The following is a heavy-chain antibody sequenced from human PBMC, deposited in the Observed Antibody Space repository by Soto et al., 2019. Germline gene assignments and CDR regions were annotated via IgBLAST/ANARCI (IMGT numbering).Heavy chain of an antibody. Sequence: QVQLVQSGAEVKKPESSVKVSCKAPGGTFSTYAISWVRQAPGQGLEWMGGIIPMFGTANYAQRFQDRVTITADESTNTVYMEVSSLSSEETAVYFCASGIQLWLRRINNGYSGWGQGTLVTVSS. J-gene: IGHJ4*02. CDR2: IIPMFGTA. CDR3: ASGIQLWLRRINNGYSG. CDR1: GGTFSTYA. V-gene: IGHV1-69*12. D-gene: IGHD5-18*01.